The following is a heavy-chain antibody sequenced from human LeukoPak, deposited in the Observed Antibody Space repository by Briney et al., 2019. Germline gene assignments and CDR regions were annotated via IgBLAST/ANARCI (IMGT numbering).Heavy chain of an antibody. CDR3: AKEENDASDY. CDR2: FTSRSRNI. V-gene: IGHV3-21*01. CDR1: GFTFSSYS. J-gene: IGHJ4*02. D-gene: IGHD1-1*01. Sequence: GGSLRLSCAASGFTFSSYSMTWVRQAPGKRLEWVSPFTSRSRNIYYADSVKGRFTISRDDVEKSLYLQMDSLRAEDTAIYYCAKEENDASDYWGQGTLVTVSS.